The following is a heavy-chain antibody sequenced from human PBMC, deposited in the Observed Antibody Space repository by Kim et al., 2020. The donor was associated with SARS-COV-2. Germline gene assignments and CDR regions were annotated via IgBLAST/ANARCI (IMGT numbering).Heavy chain of an antibody. Sequence: GGSLRLSCAASGFTFSSYAMHWVRQAPGKGLEWVAVISYDGSNKYYADSVKGRFTISRDNSKNTLYLQMNSLRTEDTAVYYCARKGGVGPLNYFDYWGQETLVTVSS. J-gene: IGHJ4*02. CDR1: GFTFSSYA. CDR2: ISYDGSNK. CDR3: ARKGGVGPLNYFDY. V-gene: IGHV3-30-3*01.